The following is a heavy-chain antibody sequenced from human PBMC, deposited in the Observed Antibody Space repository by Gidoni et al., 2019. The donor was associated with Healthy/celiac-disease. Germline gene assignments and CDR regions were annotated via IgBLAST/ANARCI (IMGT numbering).Heavy chain of an antibody. CDR3: ARALKWSSAFDI. CDR1: VGSFSGYY. CDR2: INHSGST. V-gene: IGHV4-34*01. Sequence: QVQLQQWGAGLLKPSETLSLTCAVYVGSFSGYYWSWIRQPPGKGLEWIGEINHSGSTNYNPSLKSRVTISVDTSKNQFSLKLSSVTAADTAVYYCARALKWSSAFDIWGQGTMVTVSS. D-gene: IGHD2-8*01. J-gene: IGHJ3*02.